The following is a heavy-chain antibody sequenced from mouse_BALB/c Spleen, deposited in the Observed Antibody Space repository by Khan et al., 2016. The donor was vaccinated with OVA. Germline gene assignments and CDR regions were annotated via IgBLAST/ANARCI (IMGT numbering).Heavy chain of an antibody. D-gene: IGHD2-12*01. V-gene: IGHV3-2*02. J-gene: IGHJ4*01. Sequence: EVQLQESGPGLVKPSQSLSLTCTVTGYSITSGYAWNWIRQFPGNKLEWMGYISYSGITSYNPSLRSRISITRDTSKNQFFLQLNSVTTEDTATYNCTRKSYRGYAMDYWGQGTTLTVSS. CDR3: TRKSYRGYAMDY. CDR2: ISYSGIT. CDR1: GYSITSGYA.